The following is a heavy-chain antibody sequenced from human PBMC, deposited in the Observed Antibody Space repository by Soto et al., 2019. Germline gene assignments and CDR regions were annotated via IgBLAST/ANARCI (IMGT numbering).Heavy chain of an antibody. CDR1: GYSFTSYW. CDR2: IDPGDSYT. V-gene: IGHV5-10-1*01. CDR3: ARAYCSGGSCYWFFDY. D-gene: IGHD2-15*01. J-gene: IGHJ4*02. Sequence: GESLKISCKGSGYSFTSYWISWVRQMPGKGLEWMGRIDPGDSYTNYSPSFQGHVTISADKSISTAYLQWSSLKASDTAMYYCARAYCSGGSCYWFFDYWGQGTLVTVSS.